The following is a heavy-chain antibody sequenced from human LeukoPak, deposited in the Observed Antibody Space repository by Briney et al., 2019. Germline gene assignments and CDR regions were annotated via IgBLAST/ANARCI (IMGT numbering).Heavy chain of an antibody. CDR2: INPNSDCT. CDR3: ARDSYSSGSHGHLDY. J-gene: IGHJ4*02. CDR1: GYTFTGYN. Sequence: GASLKVSCKASGYTFTGYNMHWVRQAPGQRLEWMGWINPNSDCTNYAHKFQGRFPITRDTSSTTAYMERIRLRSDDTAVEYCARDSYSSGSHGHLDYWAQGPRVPVS. V-gene: IGHV1-2*02. D-gene: IGHD6-19*01.